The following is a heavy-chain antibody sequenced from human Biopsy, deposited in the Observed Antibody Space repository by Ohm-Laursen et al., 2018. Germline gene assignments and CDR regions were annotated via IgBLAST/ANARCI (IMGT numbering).Heavy chain of an antibody. D-gene: IGHD1-26*01. CDR2: IIPIFGTA. J-gene: IGHJ4*02. CDR1: GGTFTNYA. V-gene: IGHV1-69*13. Sequence: AASVKVSCKASGGTFTNYAISWVRQAPGQGLEWMGGIIPIFGTANYAQKFQGRVTITADESTSTAYMELSSLRSDDTAVYYCARDALGGGSYRFFYWGQGSLVTVPS. CDR3: ARDALGGGSYRFFY.